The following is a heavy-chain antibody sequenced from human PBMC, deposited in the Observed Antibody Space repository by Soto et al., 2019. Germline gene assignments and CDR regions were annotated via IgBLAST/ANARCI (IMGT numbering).Heavy chain of an antibody. CDR1: GFTFSGHG. CDR2: IGTSGHA. V-gene: IGHV3-13*01. CDR3: ARGGGFGEQYSDAFDI. J-gene: IGHJ3*02. Sequence: EVQLVETGGGLVQAGGSLRLSCAASGFTFSGHGMHWVRQAAGESLEWVSVIGTSGHAFYADSVKGRFTITREDATNSVYLQMNSLRDGDTAVYYCARGGGFGEQYSDAFDIWGQGTMVTVSS. D-gene: IGHD3-10*01.